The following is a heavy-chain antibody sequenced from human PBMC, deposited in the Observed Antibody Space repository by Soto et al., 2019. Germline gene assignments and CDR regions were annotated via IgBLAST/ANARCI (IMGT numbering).Heavy chain of an antibody. J-gene: IGHJ5*02. CDR1: GGTFSSYA. CDR3: ARDSGLGVAVGNWFDP. CDR2: IIPIFGTA. V-gene: IGHV1-69*01. Sequence: QVQLVQSGAEVKKPGSSVKVSCKASGGTFSSYAISWVRQAPGQGLEWMGGIIPIFGTANYAQKFQGRVMITADESTSTADMELSSLRSEDTAVYYCARDSGLGVAVGNWFDPWGQGTLVTVSS. D-gene: IGHD6-19*01.